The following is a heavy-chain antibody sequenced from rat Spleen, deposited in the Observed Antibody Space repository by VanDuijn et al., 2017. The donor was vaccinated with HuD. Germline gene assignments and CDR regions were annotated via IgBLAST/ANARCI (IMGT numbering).Heavy chain of an antibody. V-gene: IGHV5-22*01. Sequence: EVQLVESGGGLVQPGRSLKLSCAASGFTFSDYYMAWVRQAPKKGLEWVASISYEGSSTYYGDSVKGRFTISRDNAKSTLYLQMNSLRSEDTATYYCARHADYSSYSFDYWGQGVMVTVSS. CDR1: GFTFSDYY. CDR2: ISYEGSST. CDR3: ARHADYSSYSFDY. D-gene: IGHD1-8*01. J-gene: IGHJ2*01.